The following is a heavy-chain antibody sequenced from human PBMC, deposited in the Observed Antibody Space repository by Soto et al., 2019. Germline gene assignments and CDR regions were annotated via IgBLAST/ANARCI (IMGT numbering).Heavy chain of an antibody. V-gene: IGHV3-23*01. Sequence: GGSLRLACAASGFTFSSYAMSWVRQAQRKGLEWVSAISGSGGSTYYAASVKGRFTISRYNSKNTLYLQMNSLRAEYTAVYYCANYYDSSGYLGYWGQGTLVTVSS. CDR3: ANYYDSSGYLGY. D-gene: IGHD3-22*01. CDR2: ISGSGGST. J-gene: IGHJ4*02. CDR1: GFTFSSYA.